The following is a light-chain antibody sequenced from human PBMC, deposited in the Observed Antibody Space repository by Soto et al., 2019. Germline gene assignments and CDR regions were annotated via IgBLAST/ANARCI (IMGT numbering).Light chain of an antibody. CDR1: QSISSW. CDR2: DAS. Sequence: IQMTQSPSTLSASVGDRVTITCRASQSISSWLAWYQQKPGKAPKLLIYDASSLEPGVPSRFSGSGSGTDFTLTISCLQSEDFATYYCQQYYSYPSITFGQGTRLEI. CDR3: QQYYSYPSIT. V-gene: IGKV1-5*01. J-gene: IGKJ5*01.